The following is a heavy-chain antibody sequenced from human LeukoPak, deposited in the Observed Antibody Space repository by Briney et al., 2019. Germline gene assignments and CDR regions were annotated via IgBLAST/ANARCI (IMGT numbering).Heavy chain of an antibody. V-gene: IGHV6-1*01. J-gene: IGHJ4*02. CDR2: TYYRSKWYY. CDR3: ARDPVGGSTIFDY. D-gene: IGHD1-26*01. CDR1: GDSVSSNSAA. Sequence: SQTLSLTCAVSGDSVSSNSAAWNWIRQSPSRGLEWLGRTYYRSKWYYDYAVAVKSRISINPDTSKNQFSLQLSSVTPEDTAVYYCARDPVGGSTIFDYWGQGTLVTVSS.